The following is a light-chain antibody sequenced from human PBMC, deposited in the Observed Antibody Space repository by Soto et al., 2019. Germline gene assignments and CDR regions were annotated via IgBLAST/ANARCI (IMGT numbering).Light chain of an antibody. J-gene: IGKJ5*01. CDR2: DVS. CDR3: QQFNSYPIT. CDR1: QAIKGA. Sequence: AIQVTQSPSSLPASVGDRVTITCRASQAIKGALAWYQQKPGKAPKLLIYDVSTLESGVPSRFSGSGSGTEFTLAISSLQPEDFGTYYCQQFNSYPITFGHGTRLEIK. V-gene: IGKV1-13*02.